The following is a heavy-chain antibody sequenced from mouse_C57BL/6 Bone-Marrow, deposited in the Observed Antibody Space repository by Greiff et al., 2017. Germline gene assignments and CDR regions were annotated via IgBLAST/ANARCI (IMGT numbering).Heavy chain of an antibody. V-gene: IGHV1-7*01. Sequence: VQLQQSGAELVKPGASVKLSCKASGYTFTSYWMHWVKQRPGQGLEWIGYINPSSGYTTYNQKFKDKATLTADKSSSTAYMQLSILTYEDSEVYYCASPITTVVAHWYFDVWGTGTTVTVSS. D-gene: IGHD1-1*01. CDR1: GYTFTSYW. CDR2: INPSSGYT. J-gene: IGHJ1*03. CDR3: ASPITTVVAHWYFDV.